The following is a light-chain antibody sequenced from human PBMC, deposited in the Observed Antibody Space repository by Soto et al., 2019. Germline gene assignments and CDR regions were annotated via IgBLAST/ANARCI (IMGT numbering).Light chain of an antibody. CDR2: AAS. J-gene: IGKJ3*01. V-gene: IGKV1-27*01. Sequence: DIQMTQSPSSLSASVGDRVTITCRASQGISNYLAWYQQKPGKVPKLLIYAASTLQTGGPARFSGSGSGTDFTLTIRSLQPEDGATYYCQMYNSAPFTFGPGTKVDIK. CDR1: QGISNY. CDR3: QMYNSAPFT.